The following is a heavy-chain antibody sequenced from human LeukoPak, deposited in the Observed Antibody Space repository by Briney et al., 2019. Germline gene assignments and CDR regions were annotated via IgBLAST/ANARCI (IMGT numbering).Heavy chain of an antibody. CDR2: IYNDGSKR. Sequence: GRSLRLSCAASGFTFSDYGMHWVRQAPGKGLGWVAVIYNDGSKRYYADSVKGRFTISRDNSKSTLYLQMDSLRDEDTAVYYCAKDASGPYSSLFDPWGQGTLVIVSS. D-gene: IGHD6-19*01. V-gene: IGHV3-33*06. CDR1: GFTFSDYG. J-gene: IGHJ5*02. CDR3: AKDASGPYSSLFDP.